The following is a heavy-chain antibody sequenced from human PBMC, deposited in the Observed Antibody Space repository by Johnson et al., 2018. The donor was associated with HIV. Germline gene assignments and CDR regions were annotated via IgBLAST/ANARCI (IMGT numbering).Heavy chain of an antibody. J-gene: IGHJ3*02. CDR3: VTSTASDALDI. CDR2: ISGSGGST. CDR1: GFTFDDYG. D-gene: IGHD1-1*01. Sequence: VQLVESGGGVVRPGGSLRLSCAASGFTFDDYGMSWVRQAPGKGLEWVSAISGSGGSTFYADTMKGRFTISRDNSKSTLYLQMNSLRADDTAMYYCVTSTASDALDIWGQGTMVTVSS. V-gene: IGHV3-23*04.